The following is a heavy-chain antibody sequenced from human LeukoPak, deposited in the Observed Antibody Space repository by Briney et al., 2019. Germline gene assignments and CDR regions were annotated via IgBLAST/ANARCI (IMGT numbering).Heavy chain of an antibody. CDR1: GFTFNSYA. CDR3: ARGGVTMIVPIL. D-gene: IGHD3-22*01. CDR2: LYSGGST. J-gene: IGHJ4*02. V-gene: IGHV3-53*01. Sequence: GRSLRLSCAASGFTFNSYAIHWVRQAPGKGLEWVSVLYSGGSTYYADSVKGRFTISRDNSKNTLYLQMNSLRAEDTAVYYCARGGVTMIVPILWGQGTLVTVSS.